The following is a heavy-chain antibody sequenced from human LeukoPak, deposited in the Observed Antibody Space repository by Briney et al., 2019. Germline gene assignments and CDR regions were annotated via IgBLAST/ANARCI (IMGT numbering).Heavy chain of an antibody. D-gene: IGHD5-18*01. V-gene: IGHV4-34*01. CDR2: INHSGST. CDR3: ARAYSYGLLDWFDP. J-gene: IGHJ5*02. CDR1: GGSFSGYY. Sequence: SETLSLTCAVYGGSFSGYYWSWIRQPPGKGLEWIGEINHSGSTNYNPSLKSRVTISVDTSKNQFSLKLSSVTAADTAVYYCARAYSYGLLDWFDPWGQGTMVTVSS.